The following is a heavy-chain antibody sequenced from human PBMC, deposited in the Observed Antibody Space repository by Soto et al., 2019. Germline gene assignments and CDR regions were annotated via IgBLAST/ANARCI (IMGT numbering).Heavy chain of an antibody. J-gene: IGHJ5*02. CDR2: IYYSGTT. D-gene: IGHD3-3*02. CDR1: GGSISSSSYY. Sequence: SETLSLTCTVSGGSISSSSYYWGWIRRPPGKELEWIGSIYYSGTTYYNPSLKSRVTISVDTSKNQFSLRLSSVTAADTAVYYCARHSQVTNRVAFPFDPWGQGTLVTVSS. V-gene: IGHV4-39*01. CDR3: ARHSQVTNRVAFPFDP.